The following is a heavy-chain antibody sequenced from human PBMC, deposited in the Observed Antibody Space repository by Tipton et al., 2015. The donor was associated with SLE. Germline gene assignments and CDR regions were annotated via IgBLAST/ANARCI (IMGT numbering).Heavy chain of an antibody. CDR1: GGSISSYY. J-gene: IGHJ3*02. D-gene: IGHD7-27*01. Sequence: TLSLTCTVSGGSISSYYWSWIRQPPGKGLEWIGYIYYSGSTIYTPSLKSRVTISVDTSKNQFSLKLSSVTAADTAVYYCARHISPLGAFDIWGQGTMVTVSS. CDR3: ARHISPLGAFDI. CDR2: IYYSGST. V-gene: IGHV4-59*08.